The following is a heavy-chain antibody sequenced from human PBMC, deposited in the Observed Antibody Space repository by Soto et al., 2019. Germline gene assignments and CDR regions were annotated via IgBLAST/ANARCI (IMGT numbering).Heavy chain of an antibody. CDR3: ARDLDWVLYDY. CDR1: GFTFSNYV. V-gene: IGHV3-74*01. D-gene: IGHD3-3*01. J-gene: IGHJ4*02. Sequence: GGSLRLCCAASGFTFSNYVMHWVRPAPGKGLVWVSRVSHDGSTTSYADSVKGRFTISRDNSKNTLYLQMNSLRDEDTAVYYCARDLDWVLYDYWGQGTPVTVSS. CDR2: VSHDGSTT.